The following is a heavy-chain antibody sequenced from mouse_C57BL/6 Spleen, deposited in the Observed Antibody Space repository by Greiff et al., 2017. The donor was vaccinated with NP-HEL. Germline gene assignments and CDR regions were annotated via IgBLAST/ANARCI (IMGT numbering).Heavy chain of an antibody. V-gene: IGHV1-18*01. CDR2: INPNNGGT. D-gene: IGHD1-1*01. J-gene: IGHJ3*01. CDR3: ARRNYYGSSYGY. CDR1: GYTFTDYN. Sequence: DVQLQESGPELVKPGASVKIPCKASGYTFTDYNMDWVKQSHGKSLEWIGDINPNNGGTIYNQKFKGKATLTVDKSSSTAYMELRSLTSEDTAVYYCARRNYYGSSYGYWGQGTLVTVSA.